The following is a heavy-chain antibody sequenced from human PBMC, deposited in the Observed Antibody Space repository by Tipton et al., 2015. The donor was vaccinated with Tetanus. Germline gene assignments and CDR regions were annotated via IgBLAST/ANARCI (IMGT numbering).Heavy chain of an antibody. CDR2: ISFHEINK. J-gene: IGHJ4*02. V-gene: IGHV3-30*18. Sequence: FLRLSCAASGFTFSGYSMNWVRQAPGKGLEWVADISFHEINKNYADSVKGRFTISRDNSKKTVDLQMNSLRPEDTALYYCAKDLWGGSNSAQIDFWGQGTLVTVSS. CDR1: GFTFSGYS. D-gene: IGHD3-3*01. CDR3: AKDLWGGSNSAQIDF.